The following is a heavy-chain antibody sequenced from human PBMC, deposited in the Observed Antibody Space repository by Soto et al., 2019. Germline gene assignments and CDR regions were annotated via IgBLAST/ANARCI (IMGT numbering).Heavy chain of an antibody. J-gene: IGHJ4*02. CDR3: ARLPLRFGFDY. CDR1: GGSFSGYY. D-gene: IGHD3-3*01. V-gene: IGHV4-34*01. Sequence: PSVTLTLTSAVYGGSFSGYYWSWIRQPPGKGLEWIGEINHSGSTNYNPSLKSRVTISVDTSKNQFSLKLSSVTAADTAVYYCARLPLRFGFDYWGQGTLVTVSS. CDR2: INHSGST.